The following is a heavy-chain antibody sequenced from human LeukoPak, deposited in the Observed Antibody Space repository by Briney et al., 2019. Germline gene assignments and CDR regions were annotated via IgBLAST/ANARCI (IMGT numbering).Heavy chain of an antibody. CDR1: GYTFTSYD. V-gene: IGHV1-46*01. CDR3: ARGGSSWYRGSFQH. J-gene: IGHJ1*01. D-gene: IGHD6-13*01. Sequence: ASVKVSCKASGYTFTSYDMHWVRQAPGQGLEWMGFINPSGGSTSYAQIFQGRVTMTRDTSTSTVYMGLSSLRSEDTAVYYCARGGSSWYRGSFQHWGQGTLVTVSS. CDR2: INPSGGST.